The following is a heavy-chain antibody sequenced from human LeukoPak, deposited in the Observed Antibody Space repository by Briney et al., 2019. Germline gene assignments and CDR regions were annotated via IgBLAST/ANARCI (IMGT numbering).Heavy chain of an antibody. CDR1: GYTFTNFA. CDR3: ARVRVTMVRGEIRAYYYCYMDV. V-gene: IGHV1-18*01. CDR2: INTYNGYT. D-gene: IGHD3-10*01. Sequence: ASVKVSCKASGYTFTNFAIGWVRQAPGQGLEWVGWINTYNGYTNYAQKLQDRVTMTTDTSTNTAYMELRSLRSDDTAVYYCARVRVTMVRGEIRAYYYCYMDVWGKGTTVTVSS. J-gene: IGHJ6*03.